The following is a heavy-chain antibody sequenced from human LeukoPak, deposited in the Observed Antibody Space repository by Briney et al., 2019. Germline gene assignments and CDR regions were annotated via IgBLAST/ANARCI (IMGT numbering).Heavy chain of an antibody. Sequence: ASVKVSCKASGYTFTTYDINWVRQAAGQGLEWMGWMDPNSGNTGNAQKFQGRVTMTRNTSISTAYMELTSLTSEDTAVYFCARIAAPGNRRLNFWGQGTLVTVSS. CDR2: MDPNSGNT. D-gene: IGHD6-13*01. CDR3: ARIAAPGNRRLNF. J-gene: IGHJ4*02. CDR1: GYTFTTYD. V-gene: IGHV1-8*01.